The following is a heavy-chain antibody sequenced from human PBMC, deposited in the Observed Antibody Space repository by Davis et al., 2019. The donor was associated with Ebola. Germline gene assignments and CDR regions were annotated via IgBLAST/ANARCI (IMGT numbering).Heavy chain of an antibody. D-gene: IGHD3-16*01. J-gene: IGHJ6*02. CDR1: GMPISNQY. V-gene: IGHV4-59*11. CDR3: ARGGTIMNAYYGMDV. CDR2: LLDSGRT. Sequence: SETLSPTCRVSGMPISNQYRSWIRPSPRNCPEWDGYLLDSGRTKFNPSLRIRVTMSVDTSQNQFSFHLTSVTVADTAVYYCARGGTIMNAYYGMDVWGQGTAVAVSS.